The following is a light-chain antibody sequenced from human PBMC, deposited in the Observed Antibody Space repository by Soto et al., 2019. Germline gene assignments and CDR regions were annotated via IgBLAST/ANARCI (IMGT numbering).Light chain of an antibody. CDR3: FSYTTSSTLV. CDR2: EVS. J-gene: IGLJ3*02. Sequence: QSALTQPASVSGSPGQSISISCTGTSSDVGGYNYVSWYQQHPAKAPKLMIYEVSNRPSGVSHRFSGSKSGNTASLTISGLQAEDEADYYCFSYTTSSTLVFGGGTKLTVL. CDR1: SSDVGGYNY. V-gene: IGLV2-14*01.